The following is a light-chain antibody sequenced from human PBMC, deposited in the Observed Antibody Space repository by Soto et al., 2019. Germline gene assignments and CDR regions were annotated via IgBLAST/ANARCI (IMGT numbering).Light chain of an antibody. V-gene: IGKV3-11*01. Sequence: IALTQSPFALSLSPGERATLSCRASQRVXSHLACYKGKPGQAPRVLXDKASNSATGSPARFSGGGSGTDFTRTISSLEPEYCDRYYCQQRRDGTWTFGQGTKVEI. CDR2: KAS. J-gene: IGKJ1*01. CDR1: QRVXSH. CDR3: QQRRDGTWT.